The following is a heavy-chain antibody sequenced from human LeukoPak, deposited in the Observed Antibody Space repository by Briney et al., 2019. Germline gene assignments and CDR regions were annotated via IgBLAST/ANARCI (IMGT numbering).Heavy chain of an antibody. Sequence: PGGSLRLSCAASGFSFESYGMSWVRQVPGKGLEWVSYINWNGGTTDYAGSVKGRFTISRDNGMSSLYLQMNSLRAEDTALYYCTRDYGSGSYYNGIDYWGQGTLVSVSS. CDR2: INWNGGTT. CDR3: TRDYGSGSYYNGIDY. V-gene: IGHV3-20*04. CDR1: GFSFESYG. D-gene: IGHD3-10*01. J-gene: IGHJ4*02.